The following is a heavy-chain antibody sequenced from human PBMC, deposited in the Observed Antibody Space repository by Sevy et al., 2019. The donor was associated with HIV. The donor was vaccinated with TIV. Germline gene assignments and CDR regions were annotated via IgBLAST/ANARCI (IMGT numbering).Heavy chain of an antibody. V-gene: IGHV4-4*07. D-gene: IGHD3-22*01. CDR1: GGSISSYY. CDR2: IYTSGST. J-gene: IGHJ4*02. Sequence: SETLSLTCTVSGGSISSYYWSWIRQPAGKGLEWIGRIYTSGSTNYNPSLKSRVTMSVDTSKNQFSLKLSPVTAADTAVYYCARDSRDDSSGSNFDYWGQGTLVTVSS. CDR3: ARDSRDDSSGSNFDY.